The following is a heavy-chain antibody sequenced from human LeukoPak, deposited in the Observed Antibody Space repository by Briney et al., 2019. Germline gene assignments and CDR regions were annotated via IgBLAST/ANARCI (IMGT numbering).Heavy chain of an antibody. D-gene: IGHD3-10*01. V-gene: IGHV4-59*08. CDR1: GGSISSYY. Sequence: PSETLSLTCTVSGGSISSYYWSWIRQPPGKGLEWIGYIYYSGSTNYDPSLKSRVTISVDTSKNQFSLKLSSVTAADTAVYYCARHVNYGSGSYYNVNWFDPWGQGTLVTVSS. J-gene: IGHJ5*02. CDR2: IYYSGST. CDR3: ARHVNYGSGSYYNVNWFDP.